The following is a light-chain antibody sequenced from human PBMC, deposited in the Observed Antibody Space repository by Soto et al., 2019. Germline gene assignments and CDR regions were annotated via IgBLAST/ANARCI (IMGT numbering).Light chain of an antibody. CDR1: LSIGSSY. J-gene: IGKJ5*01. CDR2: GAS. Sequence: EVVLTQSPGTLSLSPGERATLSCRASLSIGSSYLAWYQQKPGQAPRLLIYGASSRATGIPDRFSGGGSGTDFSLTISRLDPEDFAVYYCQQYSSSPITFGQGTRLEIK. V-gene: IGKV3-20*01. CDR3: QQYSSSPIT.